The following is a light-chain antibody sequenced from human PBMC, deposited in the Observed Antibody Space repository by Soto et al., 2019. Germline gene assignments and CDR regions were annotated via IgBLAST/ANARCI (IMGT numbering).Light chain of an antibody. CDR3: QQRSNWPGT. V-gene: IGKV3-11*01. J-gene: IGKJ1*01. Sequence: ETVLTQSPATLSLSPGERATLSCRASQSVGSSLAWYQQRPGQPPRLLIYDASKREPGTPARFTGSGSGTDFTLTISSLEPEDFAVYYCQQRSNWPGTFGQGTRVEI. CDR2: DAS. CDR1: QSVGSS.